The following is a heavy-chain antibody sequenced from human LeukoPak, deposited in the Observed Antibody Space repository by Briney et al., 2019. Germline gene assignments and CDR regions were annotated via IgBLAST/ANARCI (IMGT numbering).Heavy chain of an antibody. J-gene: IGHJ4*02. Sequence: GGSLRLSCAASGFTVSSNYMSRVRQAPGKGLEWVSVIYSGGSTYYADSVKGRFTISRDNSKNTLFLQMNSLRAEDTAVYYCARDSVTVAGRDYWGQGTLVTVSS. CDR2: IYSGGST. V-gene: IGHV3-53*01. CDR3: ARDSVTVAGRDY. D-gene: IGHD6-19*01. CDR1: GFTVSSNY.